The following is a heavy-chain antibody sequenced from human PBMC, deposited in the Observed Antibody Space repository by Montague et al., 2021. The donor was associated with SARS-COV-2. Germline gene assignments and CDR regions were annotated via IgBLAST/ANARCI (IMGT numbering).Heavy chain of an antibody. Sequence: SETLSLTCTVSGGSISSYYWSWIRQPPGKGPEWIGYIYYSGSTNYNPSLKSRVTISVDTSKNQFSLKLSSVTAADTAVYYCARGGDMNWFDPWGQGTLVTVSS. J-gene: IGHJ5*02. CDR1: GGSISSYY. CDR3: ARGGDMNWFDP. CDR2: IYYSGST. D-gene: IGHD2-21*01. V-gene: IGHV4-59*01.